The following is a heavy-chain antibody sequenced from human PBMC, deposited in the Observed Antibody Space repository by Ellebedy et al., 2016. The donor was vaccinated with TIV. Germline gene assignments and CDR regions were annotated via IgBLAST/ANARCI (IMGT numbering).Heavy chain of an antibody. Sequence: AASVKVSCKASGYTFTGYYMHWVRPAPGQGLEWMGWINPNSGGTNYAQKFQGRVTMTRDTSISTAYMELSRLRSDDTAVYYCARDPPIVVGTGAFDIWGQGTMVTVSS. CDR1: GYTFTGYY. D-gene: IGHD3-16*02. CDR3: ARDPPIVVGTGAFDI. V-gene: IGHV1-2*02. J-gene: IGHJ3*02. CDR2: INPNSGGT.